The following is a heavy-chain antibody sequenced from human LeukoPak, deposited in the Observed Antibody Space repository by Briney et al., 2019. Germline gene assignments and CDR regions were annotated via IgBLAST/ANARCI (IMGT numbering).Heavy chain of an antibody. CDR2: FRGNGGST. CDR3: AKQTAEGDYDFWSGYYGFDY. J-gene: IGHJ4*02. CDR1: GFTFSTYA. Sequence: GGSLRLSCAAPGFTFSTYAMTWVRQAPGKGREWVSAFRGNGGSTYSADSVKGRFTISRDNSKNTLYLQMNSLRAEDTALYYCAKQTAEGDYDFWSGYYGFDYWGQGTLVTVSS. D-gene: IGHD3-3*01. V-gene: IGHV3-23*01.